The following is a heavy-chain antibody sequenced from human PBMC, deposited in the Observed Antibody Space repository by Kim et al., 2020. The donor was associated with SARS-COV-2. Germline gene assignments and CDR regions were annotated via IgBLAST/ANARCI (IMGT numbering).Heavy chain of an antibody. Sequence: SETLSLTCTVSGGSISSSSYYWGWIRQPPGKGLEWIGSIYYSGSTYYNPSLKSRVTISVDTSKNQFSLKLSSVTAADTAVYYCARRELYCGGDCYPRYYYYYYGMDVWGQGTTVTVSS. CDR1: GGSISSSSYY. CDR2: IYYSGST. J-gene: IGHJ6*02. V-gene: IGHV4-39*01. CDR3: ARRELYCGGDCYPRYYYYYYGMDV. D-gene: IGHD2-21*02.